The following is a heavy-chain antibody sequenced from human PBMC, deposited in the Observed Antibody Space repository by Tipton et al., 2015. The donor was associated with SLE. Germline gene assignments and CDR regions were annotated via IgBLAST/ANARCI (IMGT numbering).Heavy chain of an antibody. V-gene: IGHV3-30*04. CDR1: GFNFNRYV. CDR3: ARDRYNNYDCAFDL. D-gene: IGHD4-11*01. Sequence: SLRLSCAASGFNFNRYVMHWVRQAPGKGLEWVAAISYDGSNKNYADSGRGRFTISRDNSKNTLYLQMNSLRVEDTAVYYCARDRYNNYDCAFDLWGQGTMVTVSS. CDR2: ISYDGSNK. J-gene: IGHJ3*01.